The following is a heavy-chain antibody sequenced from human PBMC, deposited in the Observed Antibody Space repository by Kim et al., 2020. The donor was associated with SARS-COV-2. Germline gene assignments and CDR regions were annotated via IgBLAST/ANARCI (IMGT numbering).Heavy chain of an antibody. Sequence: SVKVSCKASGGTFSSYAISWVRQAPGQGLEWMGRIIPILGIANYAQKFLGRVTITADKSTSTAYMELSSLRSEDTAVYYCARDLSDSGSGNWGQGTLVTVSS. CDR3: ARDLSDSGSGN. J-gene: IGHJ4*02. D-gene: IGHD1-26*01. CDR1: GGTFSSYA. V-gene: IGHV1-69*04. CDR2: IIPILGIA.